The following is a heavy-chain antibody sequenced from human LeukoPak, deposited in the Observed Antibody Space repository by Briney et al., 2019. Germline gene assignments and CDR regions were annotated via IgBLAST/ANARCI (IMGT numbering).Heavy chain of an antibody. CDR2: IYTSGST. CDR3: ARDGFLEWLGPGGWFDP. V-gene: IGHV4-4*07. Sequence: SETLSLTCTVSGGSISSYYWSWIRQPPGKGLEWIGRIYTSGSTNYNPSLKSRVTMSVDTSKNQFSLKLSSVTAADTAVYYCARDGFLEWLGPGGWFDPWGQGTLVTVSS. D-gene: IGHD3-3*01. CDR1: GGSISSYY. J-gene: IGHJ5*02.